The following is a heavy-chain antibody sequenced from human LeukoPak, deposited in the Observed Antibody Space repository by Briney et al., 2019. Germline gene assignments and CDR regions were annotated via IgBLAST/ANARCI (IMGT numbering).Heavy chain of an antibody. V-gene: IGHV5-51*01. J-gene: IGHJ4*02. D-gene: IGHD1-26*01. CDR1: GYRFNAYW. CDR3: ARQYSGSYYDSFDY. CDR2: IYPDDSDT. Sequence: GESLKISCKGSGYRFNAYWIAWVRQMPGKGLEWMGIIYPDDSDTRYSPSFQGQVTISADKSISTAYLQWSSLKASDTAMYYCARQYSGSYYDSFDYWGQGTLVTVSS.